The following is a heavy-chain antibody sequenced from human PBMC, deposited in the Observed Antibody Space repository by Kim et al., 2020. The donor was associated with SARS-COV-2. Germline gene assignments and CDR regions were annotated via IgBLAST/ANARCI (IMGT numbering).Heavy chain of an antibody. CDR3: ARGRRVLTGYWVRAKYYFDY. D-gene: IGHD3-9*01. Sequence: RVTISVDTSKNQFSLKLSSVTAADTAVYYCARGRRVLTGYWVRAKYYFDYWGQGTLVTVSS. J-gene: IGHJ4*02. V-gene: IGHV4-34*01.